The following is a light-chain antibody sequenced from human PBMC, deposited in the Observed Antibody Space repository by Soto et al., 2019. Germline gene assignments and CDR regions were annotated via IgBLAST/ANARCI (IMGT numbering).Light chain of an antibody. CDR3: QQYNTYQLT. J-gene: IGKJ4*01. V-gene: IGKV1-5*03. CDR1: QSITTW. Sequence: DIQMTQSPSTLSASVGERVTITCRASQSITTWLAWYQQKPGKAPKLLIYKASSLEGGVPSRFSGSGSGTEFNITISSLQPDDFATYYCQQYNTYQLTFGGGPTVEIK. CDR2: KAS.